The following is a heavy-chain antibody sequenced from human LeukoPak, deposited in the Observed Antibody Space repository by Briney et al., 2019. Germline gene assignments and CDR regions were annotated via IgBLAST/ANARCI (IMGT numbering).Heavy chain of an antibody. CDR2: IYDSGST. J-gene: IGHJ6*03. D-gene: IGHD6-13*01. CDR1: GGSISSYY. Sequence: SETLSLTCTVSGGSISSYYWSWIRQPPGTGLEGVGVIYDSGSTNYNPSLKSRVTISVDTSKNQFSLKLRSVTAADTAVYYCARTTEAHSWQTRYYSYYMDVWGKGTTVTVSS. V-gene: IGHV4-59*01. CDR3: ARTTEAHSWQTRYYSYYMDV.